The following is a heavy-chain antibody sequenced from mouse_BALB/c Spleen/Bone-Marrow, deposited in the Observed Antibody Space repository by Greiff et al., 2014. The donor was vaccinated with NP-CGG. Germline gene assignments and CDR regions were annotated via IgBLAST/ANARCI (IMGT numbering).Heavy chain of an antibody. CDR2: IYPGDGDT. D-gene: IGHD1-1*01. CDR1: GYAFSSYW. V-gene: IGHV1-80*01. Sequence: QVHVKQSGAELVRPGSSVKISCKASGYAFSSYWMNWVKQRPGQGLEWIGQIYPGDGDTNYNGKFKGKATLTADKSSSTAYMQLSSLTSEDSAVYFCARRGYYYGSSYMDYWGQGTTLTVSS. CDR3: ARRGYYYGSSYMDY. J-gene: IGHJ2*01.